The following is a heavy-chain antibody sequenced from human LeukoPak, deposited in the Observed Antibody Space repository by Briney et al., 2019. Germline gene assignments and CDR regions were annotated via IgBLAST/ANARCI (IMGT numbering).Heavy chain of an antibody. CDR1: GYTFTSYG. Sequence: ASVKVSCKASGYTFTSYGISWVRQAPGQGLEWMGWISAYNGNTNYAQKLQGRVTMTTDTSTSTAYMELRSLRSDDTAVYYCARDAPPVGIAAAATGKSGSLSWFDPWGQGTLVTDSS. J-gene: IGHJ5*02. CDR2: ISAYNGNT. CDR3: ARDAPPVGIAAAATGKSGSLSWFDP. D-gene: IGHD6-13*01. V-gene: IGHV1-18*01.